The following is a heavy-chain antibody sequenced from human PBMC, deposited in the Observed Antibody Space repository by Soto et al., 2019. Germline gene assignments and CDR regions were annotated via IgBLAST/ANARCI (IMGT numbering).Heavy chain of an antibody. V-gene: IGHV3-23*01. Sequence: DVQLLESGGGLVRPGGSLTPPGEASELIFRDYAMNWVRQAQGKGLGWVSSIGGGNTDRYYADSVKGRFIISRDNSKNTMYLQMNSLRDDDTAVYYCAKDAVSYNGKWDWFDSWGQGTLVTVSS. CDR2: IGGGNTDR. CDR3: AKDAVSYNGKWDWFDS. J-gene: IGHJ5*01. D-gene: IGHD1-26*01. CDR1: ELIFRDYA.